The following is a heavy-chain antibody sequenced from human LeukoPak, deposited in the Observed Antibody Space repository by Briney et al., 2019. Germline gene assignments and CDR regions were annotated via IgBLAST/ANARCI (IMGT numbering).Heavy chain of an antibody. Sequence: QTGGSLRLSCAASGFTFSSYSMNWVRQAPGKGLEWVSYISSSSTIYYADSVKGRFTISRDNAKNSLYLQMNSLRAEDTAVYYCARDLAYCSSTSCSLWGQGTLVTVSS. CDR3: ARDLAYCSSTSCSL. V-gene: IGHV3-48*04. J-gene: IGHJ4*02. D-gene: IGHD2-2*01. CDR1: GFTFSSYS. CDR2: ISSSSTI.